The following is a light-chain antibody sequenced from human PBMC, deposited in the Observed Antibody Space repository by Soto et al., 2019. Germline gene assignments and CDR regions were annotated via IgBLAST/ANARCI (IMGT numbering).Light chain of an antibody. V-gene: IGKV3-20*01. CDR3: QQYGSLPIT. CDR1: QSVSSSY. CDR2: GAS. Sequence: ENVLTQSPGTLSLSPGERATLSCRASQSVSSSYLAWYQQKPGQAPRLLIYGASSRATGIPDRFSGSGSGTDFTLTISRVAPEDFAVYYCQQYGSLPITFGQGTRLEI. J-gene: IGKJ5*01.